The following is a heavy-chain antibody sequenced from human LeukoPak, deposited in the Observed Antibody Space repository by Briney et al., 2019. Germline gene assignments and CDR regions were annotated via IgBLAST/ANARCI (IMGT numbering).Heavy chain of an antibody. V-gene: IGHV3-11*04. D-gene: IGHD3-16*01. J-gene: IGHJ6*03. Sequence: KPGGSLRRSCAAAGCTVRDYDMSWIRQAPGKGLEWVSTIKGIGPTTYYADSLKGRFTISRDNAKNSLFLQMSSLRADDTAIYYCARAGELRYMDVWGKGTAVTVSS. CDR1: GCTVRDYD. CDR3: ARAGELRYMDV. CDR2: IKGIGPTT.